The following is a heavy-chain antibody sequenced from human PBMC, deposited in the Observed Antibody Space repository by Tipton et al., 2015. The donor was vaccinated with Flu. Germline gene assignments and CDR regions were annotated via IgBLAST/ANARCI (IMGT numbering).Heavy chain of an antibody. CDR2: MFHSGST. Sequence: TLSLTCTVSGYSVTGGYYWGWIRQPPGKGLEYIGYMFHSGSTYYNPSLRSRVTISVDTSKNQFSLKLSSVTAADTAVYYCSRETPSTYYYYFDSWGQGTRVTVSS. CDR3: SRETPSTYYYYFDS. CDR1: GYSVTGGYY. V-gene: IGHV4-38-2*02. D-gene: IGHD3-10*01. J-gene: IGHJ4*02.